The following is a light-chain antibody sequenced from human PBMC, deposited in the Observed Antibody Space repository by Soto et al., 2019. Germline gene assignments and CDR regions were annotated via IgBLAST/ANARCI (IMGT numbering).Light chain of an antibody. J-gene: IGKJ5*01. CDR3: IQYDNLPLT. CDR1: NEINNY. V-gene: IGKV1-33*01. Sequence: QMTQLTHPLSASVGYRVTITYQVSNEINNYLNWFQQKPGKSPKRLIYDASNLETGVPSRFSGSGSGTDFTFKISSVEAEDIATYYCIQYDNLPLTFGQGTRL. CDR2: DAS.